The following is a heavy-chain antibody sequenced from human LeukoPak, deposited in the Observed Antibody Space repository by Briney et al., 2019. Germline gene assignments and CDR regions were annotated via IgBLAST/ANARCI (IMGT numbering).Heavy chain of an antibody. Sequence: SETLSLTCDVSGFSISSGYYWGWIRQPPGKGLEWIATIFHSGSTYYNPSLKSRVTISVDTSKNQFSLRLTSVTAADTAVYYCAGSGIAADFDYWGQGTLVTVSS. D-gene: IGHD6-13*01. CDR1: GFSISSGYY. CDR2: IFHSGST. J-gene: IGHJ4*02. V-gene: IGHV4-38-2*01. CDR3: AGSGIAADFDY.